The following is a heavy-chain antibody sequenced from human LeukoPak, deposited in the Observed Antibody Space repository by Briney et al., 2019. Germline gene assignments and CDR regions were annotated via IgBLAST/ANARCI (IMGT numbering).Heavy chain of an antibody. CDR1: VYTFTSYD. CDR3: ARGHEYYYDSSGYYLKYAFDI. CDR2: MNSNNGNT. D-gene: IGHD3-22*01. J-gene: IGHJ3*02. V-gene: IGHV1-8*02. Sequence: GASVKVSCKASVYTFTSYDINWVRRATGQGLEWMAWMNSNNGNTGYAPKFQGRVTMTRNTSISTAYIELSSLRSEDTAVYYCARGHEYYYDSSGYYLKYAFDIWGQGTKVTVSS.